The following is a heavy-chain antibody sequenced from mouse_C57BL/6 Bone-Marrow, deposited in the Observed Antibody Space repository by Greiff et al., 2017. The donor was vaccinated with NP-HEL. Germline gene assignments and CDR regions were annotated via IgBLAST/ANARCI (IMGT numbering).Heavy chain of an antibody. V-gene: IGHV1-76*01. Sequence: QVHVKQSGAELVRPGASVKLSCKASGYTFTDYYINWVKQRPGQGLEWIARIYPGSGNTYYNEKFKGKATLTAEKSSSTAYMQLSSLTSEDSAVYFCAREDYGSSSFDVWGTGTTVTVSS. D-gene: IGHD1-1*01. CDR3: AREDYGSSSFDV. J-gene: IGHJ1*03. CDR2: IYPGSGNT. CDR1: GYTFTDYY.